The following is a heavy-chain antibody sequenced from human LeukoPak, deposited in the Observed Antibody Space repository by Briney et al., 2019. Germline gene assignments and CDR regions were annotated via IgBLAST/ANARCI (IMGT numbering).Heavy chain of an antibody. CDR3: ARERLERRDNWFDP. CDR2: IYTSGST. Sequence: SQTLSLTCTVSGGSISSGSYYWSWIRQPAGKGLEWIGRIYTSGSTNYNPSLKSRVTISVDTSKNQFSLKLSSVTAADTAVYYCARERLERRDNWFDPWAREPWSPSPQ. D-gene: IGHD1-1*01. CDR1: GGSISSGSYY. J-gene: IGHJ5*02. V-gene: IGHV4-61*02.